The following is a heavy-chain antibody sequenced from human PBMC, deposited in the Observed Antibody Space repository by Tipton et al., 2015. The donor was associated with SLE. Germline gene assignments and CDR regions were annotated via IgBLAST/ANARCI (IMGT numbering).Heavy chain of an antibody. CDR1: GFTFSSYW. D-gene: IGHD2-8*01. Sequence: GSLRLSCAASGFTFSSYWMSWVRQAPGKGLEWVANIKRDGSEKYYVDSVKGRFTISRDNAKNSLYLQMNSLRAEDTAGYYCARAGYCTNGVCSTTYYYYGMDVWGQGTTVTVSS. CDR3: ARAGYCTNGVCSTTYYYYGMDV. V-gene: IGHV3-7*01. CDR2: IKRDGSEK. J-gene: IGHJ6*02.